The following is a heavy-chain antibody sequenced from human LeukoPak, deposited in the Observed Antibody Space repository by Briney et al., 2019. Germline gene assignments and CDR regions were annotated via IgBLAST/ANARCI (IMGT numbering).Heavy chain of an antibody. V-gene: IGHV4-4*09. CDR2: IYTSGST. CDR1: GGSISSYY. Sequence: SETLSLTCTVSGGSISSYYWSWIRQPPGKGLEWIGYIYTSGSTNYNPSLKSRVTISVDTSKNQFSLKLSSVTAADTAVYYCARHTYYYDSSGYLYDAFDIWGQGTMVTVSS. J-gene: IGHJ3*02. CDR3: ARHTYYYDSSGYLYDAFDI. D-gene: IGHD3-22*01.